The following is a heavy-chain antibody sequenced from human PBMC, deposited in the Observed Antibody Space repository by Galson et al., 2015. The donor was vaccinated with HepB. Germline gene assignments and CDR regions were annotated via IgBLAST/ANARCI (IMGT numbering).Heavy chain of an antibody. D-gene: IGHD6-13*01. J-gene: IGHJ4*02. CDR3: TRCSSSWYLTYFDY. V-gene: IGHV3-49*04. Sequence: SLRLSCAASGFTFGDYAMSWVRQAPGKGLEWVGFIRSKAYGGTTEYAASVKGRFTISRDDSKSIAYLQMNSLKTEDTAVYYCTRCSSSWYLTYFDYWGQGTLVTVSS. CDR1: GFTFGDYA. CDR2: IRSKAYGGTT.